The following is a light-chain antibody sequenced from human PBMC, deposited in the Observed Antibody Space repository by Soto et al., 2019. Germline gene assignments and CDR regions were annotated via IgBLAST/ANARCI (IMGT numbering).Light chain of an antibody. CDR3: QQYDSSKT. V-gene: IGKV3-20*01. Sequence: EIVLTQSPGTLSLSPGERATLSCRASQSVRSNFLAWYQQKPGQAPRLLIYGASIRATGIPDRFSGSGSGTDFTLSISRLEPEDFAVYYCQQYDSSKTFGQGTKVEIK. J-gene: IGKJ1*01. CDR2: GAS. CDR1: QSVRSNF.